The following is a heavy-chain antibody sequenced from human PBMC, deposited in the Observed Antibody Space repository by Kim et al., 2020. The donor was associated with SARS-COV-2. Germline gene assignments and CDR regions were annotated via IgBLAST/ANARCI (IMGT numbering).Heavy chain of an antibody. Sequence: SVKVSCKASGGTFSSYAISWVRQAPGQGLEWMGGIIPIFGTANYAQKFQGRVTITADESTSTAYMELSSLRSEDTAVYYCARDQFPRAIGELLNYWGQGTLVTVSS. J-gene: IGHJ4*02. CDR3: ARDQFPRAIGELLNY. D-gene: IGHD3-10*01. CDR2: IIPIFGTA. V-gene: IGHV1-69*13. CDR1: GGTFSSYA.